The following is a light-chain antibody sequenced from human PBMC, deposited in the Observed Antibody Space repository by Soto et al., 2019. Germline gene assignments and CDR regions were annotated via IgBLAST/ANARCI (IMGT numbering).Light chain of an antibody. CDR1: QSVSSSY. CDR3: QQYGGSPRT. J-gene: IGKJ4*01. Sequence: EIVLTQSPGTLSLSPGERATLSCRASQSVSSSYLAWYQQKPGQAPRLLIYGASSRATGIPDRFSGSGSVTDFTLTISRLEPEDFAVYYCQQYGGSPRTFGGGTKVEIK. V-gene: IGKV3-20*01. CDR2: GAS.